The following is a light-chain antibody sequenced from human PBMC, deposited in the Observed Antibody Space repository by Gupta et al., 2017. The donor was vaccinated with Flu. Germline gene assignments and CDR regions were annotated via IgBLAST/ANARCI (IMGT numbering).Light chain of an antibody. V-gene: IGKV1-5*03. Sequence: DIQMTQSPSILSASVGDRVAITCRASQSISYWLAWYQQKPGKAPKLLIYKASSLESGVPSRFSGSGSGTDFTLTISSLQPDDFATYYCQQYNSDPKTFGPGTKVEIK. CDR3: QQYNSDPKT. J-gene: IGKJ1*01. CDR2: KAS. CDR1: QSISYW.